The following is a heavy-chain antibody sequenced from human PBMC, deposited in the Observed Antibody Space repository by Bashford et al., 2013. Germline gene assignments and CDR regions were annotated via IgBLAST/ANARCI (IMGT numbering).Heavy chain of an antibody. J-gene: IGHJ6*02. Sequence: ASVKVSCKASGYTFTSYDINWVRQATGQGLEWMGWMNPNSGNTGYAQKFQGRVTMTRDTSTSTVYMELSSLRSEDTAVYYCARPRIFDYYYGMDVWGQGDHGHRLL. CDR3: ARPRIFDYYYGMDV. V-gene: IGHV1-8*01. CDR1: GYTFTSYD. CDR2: MNPNSGNT. D-gene: IGHD3-3*01.